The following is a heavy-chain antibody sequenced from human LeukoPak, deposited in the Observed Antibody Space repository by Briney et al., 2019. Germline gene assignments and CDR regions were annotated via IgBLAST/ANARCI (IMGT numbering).Heavy chain of an antibody. CDR1: GGSISSYY. J-gene: IGHJ4*02. CDR3: ARGRWLQLMLDY. Sequence: PSETLSLTCTVSGGSISSYYWSWIRQPPGKGLEWIGYIYYSGSTNYNPSLKSRVTISVDTSKNHFSLKLSSVTAADTALYYCARGRWLQLMLDYWGQGTLVTVSS. D-gene: IGHD5-24*01. CDR2: IYYSGST. V-gene: IGHV4-59*12.